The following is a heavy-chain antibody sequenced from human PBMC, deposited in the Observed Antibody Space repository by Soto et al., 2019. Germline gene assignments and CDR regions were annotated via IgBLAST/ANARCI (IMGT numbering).Heavy chain of an antibody. D-gene: IGHD3-22*01. Sequence: GSLRLSCTGSGFTFCDYAIICGRQAPLKGREWVGFIRSKPYGGTTEYAASVEGSFTISRDDSRSIAYLQMNSLKTEDTAVYFCTEGQYYYDSSGDYPTYYYGMGVWGQGTAVTVSS. CDR3: TEGQYYYDSSGDYPTYYYGMGV. CDR1: GFTFCDYA. V-gene: IGHV3-49*04. CDR2: IRSKPYGGTT. J-gene: IGHJ6*02.